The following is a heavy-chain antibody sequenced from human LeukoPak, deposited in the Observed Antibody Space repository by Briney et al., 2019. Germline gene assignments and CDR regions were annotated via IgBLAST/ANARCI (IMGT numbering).Heavy chain of an antibody. CDR2: ISGSGGST. CDR1: GFTFSSYA. D-gene: IGHD5-12*01. V-gene: IGHV3-23*01. CDR3: AKASAPYWLRLHHDFDY. Sequence: PGGSLRLSCAASGFTFSSYAMSWVRQAPGKGLEWVSAISGSGGSTYYADSVKGRFTISRDNSKNTLYLQMNSLRAEDTAVYYCAKASAPYWLRLHHDFDYWGQGTLVTVSS. J-gene: IGHJ4*02.